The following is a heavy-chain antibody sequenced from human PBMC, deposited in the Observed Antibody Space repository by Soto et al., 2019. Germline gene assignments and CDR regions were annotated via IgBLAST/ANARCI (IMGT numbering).Heavy chain of an antibody. CDR3: AKERSGIYYRRPFDY. V-gene: IGHV3-23*01. J-gene: IGHJ4*02. D-gene: IGHD3-10*01. Sequence: GVSLRLSCAASGFIFSNYAMSWVRQTPGKGLEWVSAISGSGSSTYYADSVKGRFTISRDNSKNTLYLQMNSLRAEDTAVYFCAKERSGIYYRRPFDYWGQGTLVTVSS. CDR2: ISGSGSST. CDR1: GFIFSNYA.